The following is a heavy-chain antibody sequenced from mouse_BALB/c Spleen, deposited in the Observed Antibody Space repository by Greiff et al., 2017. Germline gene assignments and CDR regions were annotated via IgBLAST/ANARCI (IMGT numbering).Heavy chain of an antibody. CDR2: ISSGGSYT. V-gene: IGHV5-6*02. CDR3: ARRYGSSFREYYFDY. Sequence: EVMLVESGGDLVKPGGSLKLSCAASGFTFSSYGMSWVRQTPDKRLEWVATISSGGSYTYYPDSVKGRFTISRDNAKNTLYLQMSSLKSEDTAMYYCARRYGSSFREYYFDYWGQGTTLTVSS. D-gene: IGHD1-1*01. J-gene: IGHJ2*01. CDR1: GFTFSSYG.